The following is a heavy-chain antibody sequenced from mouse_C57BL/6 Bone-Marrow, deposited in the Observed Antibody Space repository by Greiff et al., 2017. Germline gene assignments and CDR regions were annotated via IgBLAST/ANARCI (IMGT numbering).Heavy chain of an antibody. J-gene: IGHJ3*01. Sequence: VQLQQSGAELARPGASVKMSCKASGYTFTSYTMHWVKQRPGQGLEWIGYINPSSGYTKYNQKFKDKATLTADKSYSTAYMQLSSLTSEDSAVYYCVSFDGRTWFAYWGQGTLVTVSA. V-gene: IGHV1-4*01. CDR2: INPSSGYT. CDR1: GYTFTSYT. CDR3: VSFDGRTWFAY.